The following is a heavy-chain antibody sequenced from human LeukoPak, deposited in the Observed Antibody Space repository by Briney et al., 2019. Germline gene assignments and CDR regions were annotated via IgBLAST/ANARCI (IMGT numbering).Heavy chain of an antibody. CDR2: IYTSGST. CDR3: ARASLIKVVPAAPGHYFDY. CDR1: GGSISSGSYY. Sequence: SETLSLTCTVSGGSISSGSYYWRWIRQPAGKGLEWIGRIYTSGSTNYNPSLKSRVTISVDTSKNQFSLKLSSVTAADTAVYYCARASLIKVVPAAPGHYFDYWGQGTLVTVSS. D-gene: IGHD2-2*01. V-gene: IGHV4-61*02. J-gene: IGHJ4*02.